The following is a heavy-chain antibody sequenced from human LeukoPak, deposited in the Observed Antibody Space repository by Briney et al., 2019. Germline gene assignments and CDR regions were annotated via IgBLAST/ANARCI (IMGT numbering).Heavy chain of an antibody. D-gene: IGHD1-14*01. Sequence: QPGRSLRLSCAASGFTFRSFGMHWVRRAPGKGLEWVAVIWYDGSKKNYVDSVKGRFTISRDNSKNTLDLQMNSLRAEDTAVYHCARYNGEHDAFDIWGQGTMVTVFS. V-gene: IGHV3-33*03. CDR2: IWYDGSKK. CDR1: GFTFRSFG. J-gene: IGHJ3*02. CDR3: ARYNGEHDAFDI.